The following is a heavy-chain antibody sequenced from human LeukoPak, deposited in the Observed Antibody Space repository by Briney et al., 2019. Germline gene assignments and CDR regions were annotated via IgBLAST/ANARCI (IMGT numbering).Heavy chain of an antibody. V-gene: IGHV4-34*01. Sequence: KPSETLSLTCAVYGGSFSGYYWSWIRQPPGKGLEWIGEINHSGSTNYNPSLKSRVTISVDTYKNQFSLKLSSVTAADTAVYYCARGHIVVVPAATYYFDYWGQGTLVTVSS. CDR3: ARGHIVVVPAATYYFDY. J-gene: IGHJ4*02. CDR2: INHSGST. D-gene: IGHD2-2*01. CDR1: GGSFSGYY.